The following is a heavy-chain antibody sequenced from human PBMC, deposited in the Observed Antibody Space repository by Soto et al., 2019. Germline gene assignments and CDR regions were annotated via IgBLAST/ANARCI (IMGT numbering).Heavy chain of an antibody. CDR3: PTFIPPAGYSSSSMAV. D-gene: IGHD3-16*01. CDR2: INHSGST. CDR1: GGSFSGYY. J-gene: IGHJ6*03. V-gene: IGHV4-34*01. Sequence: SETLSLTCAVYGGSFSGYYWSWIRQPPGKGLEWIGEINHSGSTNYNPSLKSRVTISVDTSKNQFSLKLSSVPAPATAVFSCPTFIPPAGYSSSSMAVWGKGTPAPVS.